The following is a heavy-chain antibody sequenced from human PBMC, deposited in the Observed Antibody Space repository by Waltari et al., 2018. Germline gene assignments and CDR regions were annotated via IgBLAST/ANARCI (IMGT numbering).Heavy chain of an antibody. D-gene: IGHD1-1*01. CDR1: GFTFSSYG. V-gene: IGHV3-30*18. CDR2: ISYDGSNK. CDR3: AKDPSTTGTTSFDY. Sequence: QVQLVESGGGVVQPGRSLSLSCAASGFTFSSYGMHWVRQAPGKGLEWVAVISYDGSNKYYADSVKGRFTISRDNSKNTLYLQMNSLRAEDTAVYYCAKDPSTTGTTSFDYWGQGTLVTVSS. J-gene: IGHJ4*02.